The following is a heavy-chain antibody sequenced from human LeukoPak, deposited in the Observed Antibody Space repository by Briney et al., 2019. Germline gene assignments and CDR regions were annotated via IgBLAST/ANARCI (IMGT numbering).Heavy chain of an antibody. CDR3: AKDLSPGIAVAGLDY. CDR2: ISYDGSNK. J-gene: IGHJ4*02. D-gene: IGHD6-19*01. CDR1: GFTFSNYA. Sequence: PGGSLRLSCVASGFTFSNYAIHWVRQAPGKGLEWVAVISYDGSNKYYADSVKGRFTISRDNSKNTLYLQMNSLRAEDTAVYYCAKDLSPGIAVAGLDYWGQGTLVTVSS. V-gene: IGHV3-30*04.